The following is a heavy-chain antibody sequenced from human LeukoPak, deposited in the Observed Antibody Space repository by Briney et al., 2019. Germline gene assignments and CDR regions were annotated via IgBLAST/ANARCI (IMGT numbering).Heavy chain of an antibody. CDR2: IIPILGIA. CDR3: ARSRRIAAAGTFDY. CDR1: GGTFSSYA. D-gene: IGHD6-13*01. V-gene: IGHV1-69*04. Sequence: SVKVSCKASGGTFSSYAISWVRQAPGQGLEWMGRIIPILGIANYAQKFQGRVTITADKSTSTAYMELSSLRSEDTAVYYCARSRRIAAAGTFDYWGQGTLVTVSS. J-gene: IGHJ4*02.